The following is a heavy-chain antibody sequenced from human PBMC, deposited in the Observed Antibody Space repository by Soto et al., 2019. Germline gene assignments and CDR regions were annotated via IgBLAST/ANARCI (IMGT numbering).Heavy chain of an antibody. V-gene: IGHV4-34*01. J-gene: IGHJ4*02. Sequence: QVQLQRWGAGLLKPSETLSLTCAVYGGSFSGYYWSWIRQPPGKGLEWIGEINHSGSTNYNPSLXSXVXIXLDTSKNQFSLKLSSVTAADTAVYYCARGWGRIFDYWGQGTLVTVSS. CDR1: GGSFSGYY. CDR3: ARGWGRIFDY. D-gene: IGHD7-27*01. CDR2: INHSGST.